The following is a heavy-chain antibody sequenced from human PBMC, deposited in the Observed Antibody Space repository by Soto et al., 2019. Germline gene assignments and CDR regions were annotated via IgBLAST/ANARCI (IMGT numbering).Heavy chain of an antibody. CDR1: GFTFTNAW. D-gene: IGHD1-1*01. Sequence: EVQLVESGGGLVQPGGSLRLSCAASGFTFTNAWMNWVRQAPGKGLEWVGRIKGGADGWAAEYIAPVKGTFTISRDDSKNTVYLQINSLKIEDTAVYYCTTGTGAADYWGQGTLVTVSS. J-gene: IGHJ4*02. V-gene: IGHV3-15*07. CDR2: IKGGADGWAA. CDR3: TTGTGAADY.